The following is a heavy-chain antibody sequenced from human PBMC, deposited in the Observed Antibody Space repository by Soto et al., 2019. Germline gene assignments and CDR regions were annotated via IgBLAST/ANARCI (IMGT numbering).Heavy chain of an antibody. J-gene: IGHJ6*02. V-gene: IGHV3-74*03. CDR1: GFTFSAYW. CDR2: TNTDGTAT. CDR3: TRGHYYGMDV. Sequence: GGSLRLSCAASGFTFSAYWMHWVRQAPGKGLVWVSRTNTDGTATTYADSVEGRFTISRDNAKNVLYLQMNSLRAEDTAVYYCTRGHYYGMDVWGQGTTVTVSS.